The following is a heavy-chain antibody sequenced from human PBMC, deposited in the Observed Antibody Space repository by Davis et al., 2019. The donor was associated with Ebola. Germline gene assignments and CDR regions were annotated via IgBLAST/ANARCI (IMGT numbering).Heavy chain of an antibody. J-gene: IGHJ4*02. CDR3: AKDLSSGWFKGSFDY. CDR2: ISSSSSYI. CDR1: GFTFSSYS. D-gene: IGHD6-19*01. V-gene: IGHV3-21*04. Sequence: GGSLRLSCAASGFTFSSYSMNWVRQAPGKGLEWVSSISSSSSYIYYADSVKGRFTISRDNAKNTLYLQMNSLRGEDTAVYYCAKDLSSGWFKGSFDYWGQGTLVTVSS.